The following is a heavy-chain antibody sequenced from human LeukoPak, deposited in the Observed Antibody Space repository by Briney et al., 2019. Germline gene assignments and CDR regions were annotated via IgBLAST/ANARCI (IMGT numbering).Heavy chain of an antibody. CDR2: ISYDGSNK. Sequence: PGGSLRLSCAASGFTFSSYAMHWVRQAPGKGLEWVAVISYDGSNKYYADSVKGRFTISRDNSKNTLYLQMGSLRAEDMAVYYCARDLWFGVAGSYYYYGMDVWGQGTTVTVSS. D-gene: IGHD3-10*01. V-gene: IGHV3-30-3*01. J-gene: IGHJ6*02. CDR1: GFTFSSYA. CDR3: ARDLWFGVAGSYYYYGMDV.